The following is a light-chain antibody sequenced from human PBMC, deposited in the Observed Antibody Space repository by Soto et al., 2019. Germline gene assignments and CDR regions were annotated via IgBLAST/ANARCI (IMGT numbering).Light chain of an antibody. CDR1: QDVANF. J-gene: IGKJ2*01. V-gene: IGKV1-39*01. Sequence: DIPMTQSPSSLSASVGDRVTITCRASQDVANFLNWYQQKPGRAPKILIYAASNLQRGVPSRFSGSGSGTEFTLTISSLEREDFASYYCQQSITFPYTVGQGTKLEI. CDR3: QQSITFPYT. CDR2: AAS.